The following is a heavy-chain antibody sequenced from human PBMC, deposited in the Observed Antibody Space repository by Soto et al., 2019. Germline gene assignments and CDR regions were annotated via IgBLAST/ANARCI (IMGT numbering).Heavy chain of an antibody. CDR3: AKDNYDFWSGSRIFTTFDY. CDR1: GFTFSSYA. Sequence: GGSLRLSCAASGFTFSSYAMSWVRQAPGKGLEWVSAISGSGGSTYYADSVKGRFTISRDNSKNTLYLQMNSLRAEDTAVYYCAKDNYDFWSGSRIFTTFDYWGQGTLVTVSS. CDR2: ISGSGGST. D-gene: IGHD3-3*01. V-gene: IGHV3-23*01. J-gene: IGHJ4*02.